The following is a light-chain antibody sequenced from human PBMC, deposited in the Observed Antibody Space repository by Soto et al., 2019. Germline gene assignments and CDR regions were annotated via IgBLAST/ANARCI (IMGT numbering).Light chain of an antibody. CDR1: SSNIGSNY. CDR3: AAWDDSLSGLYV. CDR2: RNN. V-gene: IGLV1-47*01. Sequence: QSVLTQPPSASGTPGQRVTISCSGSSSNIGSNYVYWYQQLPGTAPKLLIYRNNQRPSGVPDRFSGSKSGTSASLAISGLXXXDXADYYCAAWDDSLSGLYVFGTGTKLTVL. J-gene: IGLJ1*01.